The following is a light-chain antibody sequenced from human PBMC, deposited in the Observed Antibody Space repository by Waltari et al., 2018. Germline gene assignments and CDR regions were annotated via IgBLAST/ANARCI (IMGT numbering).Light chain of an antibody. CDR2: DAS. V-gene: IGKV3-11*01. CDR3: QQRNTWWT. J-gene: IGKJ1*01. Sequence: EIVLTQSPATLSLSPGERATLPRRASQIVGSSLAWSQQRTGQAPRLLISDASNRATGIPARFSGSGSETDFTLTISSLEPEDFAVYYCQQRNTWWTFGQGTKVEIK. CDR1: QIVGSS.